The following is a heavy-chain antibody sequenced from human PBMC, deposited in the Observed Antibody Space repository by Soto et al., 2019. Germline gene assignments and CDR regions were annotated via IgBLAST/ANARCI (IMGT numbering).Heavy chain of an antibody. CDR2: MNPNRGYA. CDR1: GYTFTNYD. Sequence: QVQLVQSGAEVRKPGASVKVSCKASGYTFTNYDINWVRQATGQGLEWMGWMNPNRGYAAYAQKFQGRVTMTRSTSTSTAYMEVSSLRSDDTAVYYCARGEAASPWGQGTLVTVSS. D-gene: IGHD2-15*01. J-gene: IGHJ5*02. V-gene: IGHV1-8*01. CDR3: ARGEAASP.